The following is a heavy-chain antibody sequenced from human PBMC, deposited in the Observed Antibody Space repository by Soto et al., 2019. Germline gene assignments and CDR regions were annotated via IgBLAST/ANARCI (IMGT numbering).Heavy chain of an antibody. CDR3: VKGPWNLAYGHYFDY. V-gene: IGHV3-30*18. CDR2: ISYDGSQK. CDR1: GFTFSSFA. J-gene: IGHJ4*02. Sequence: QVQLAESGGGVVQPGRSLRLSCSASGFTFSSFAMHWVRQAPGKGLEWVASISYDGSQKYFADSVKGRFTISRDNSENTVFLQMSSLRAEATAVYHFVKGPWNLAYGHYFDYWGQGTLVTVSS. D-gene: IGHD1-1*01.